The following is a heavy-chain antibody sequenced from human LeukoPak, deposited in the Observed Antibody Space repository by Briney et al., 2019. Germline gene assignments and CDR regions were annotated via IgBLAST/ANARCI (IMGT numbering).Heavy chain of an antibody. CDR2: IYYSGST. D-gene: IGHD3-10*01. Sequence: PSETLSLTCTVSGGSISSSSYYWGWIRQPPGKGLEWIGSIYYSGSTYYNPSLKSRVTISVDTSKNQFSLKLSSVTAADTAVYYCARLYGSGSPRDWFDPWGQGTLVTVSS. J-gene: IGHJ5*02. V-gene: IGHV4-39*07. CDR3: ARLYGSGSPRDWFDP. CDR1: GGSISSSSYY.